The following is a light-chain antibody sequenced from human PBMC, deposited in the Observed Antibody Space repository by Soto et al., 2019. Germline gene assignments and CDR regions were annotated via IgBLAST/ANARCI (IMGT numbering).Light chain of an antibody. CDR2: LGS. Sequence: SVVTQSPLSLPVTPGEPASISCRSSQSLLHTNGYNYLDWYLQKPGQSPQLLIYLGSNRAAGVPDRFSGSGSGRDFTLKISTVEPEDVGVYYCMQGLQSPTFGQGTKVEIK. V-gene: IGKV2-28*01. CDR3: MQGLQSPT. CDR1: QSLLHTNGYNY. J-gene: IGKJ1*01.